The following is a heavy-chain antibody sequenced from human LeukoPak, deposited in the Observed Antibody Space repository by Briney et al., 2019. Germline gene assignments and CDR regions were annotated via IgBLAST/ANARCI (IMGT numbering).Heavy chain of an antibody. CDR1: GGSISSYY. D-gene: IGHD2-2*01. J-gene: IGHJ4*02. CDR2: IYYSGST. V-gene: IGHV4-59*08. Sequence: SETLSLTCTVSGGSISSYYWSWIRQPPGKGLEWIGYIYYSGSTNYNPSLKSRVTISVDTSKNQFSLKLSSVTAADTAVYYCATYPVPGYYFDYWGQGTLVTVSS. CDR3: ATYPVPGYYFDY.